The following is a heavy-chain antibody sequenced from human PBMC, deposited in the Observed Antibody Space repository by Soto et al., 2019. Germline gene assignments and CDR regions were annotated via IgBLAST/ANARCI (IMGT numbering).Heavy chain of an antibody. CDR1: GFTFSGSA. J-gene: IGHJ4*02. CDR2: IRSKANSYAT. V-gene: IGHV3-73*01. D-gene: IGHD1-26*01. CDR3: TRGGSPPFDY. Sequence: EVPLVESGGGLVQPGGSLKLSCAASGFTFSGSAMHWVRQASGKGLEWVGRIRSKANSYATAYAASVKGRFTISRDDSKNTAYLQMNSLKTEDTAVYYCTRGGSPPFDYWGQGTLVTVSS.